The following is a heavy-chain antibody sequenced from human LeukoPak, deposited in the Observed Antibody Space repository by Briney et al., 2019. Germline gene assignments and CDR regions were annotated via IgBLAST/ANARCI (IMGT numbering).Heavy chain of an antibody. V-gene: IGHV1-24*01. D-gene: IGHD3-22*01. CDR1: GYTLTELS. Sequence: ASVKVSCKVSGYTLTELSMHWVLQAPGKGLEWMGGFDPEDGETIYAQKFQGRVTMTEDTSTDTAYMELSSLRSEDTAVYYCATTYDSSGYSAFDIWGQGTMVTVSS. J-gene: IGHJ3*02. CDR2: FDPEDGET. CDR3: ATTYDSSGYSAFDI.